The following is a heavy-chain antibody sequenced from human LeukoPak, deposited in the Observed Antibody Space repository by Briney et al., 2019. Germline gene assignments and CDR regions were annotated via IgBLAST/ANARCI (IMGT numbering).Heavy chain of an antibody. CDR2: IWYDGSNK. D-gene: IGHD3-22*01. CDR1: GFTFSSYG. Sequence: GGSLRLSCAASGFTFSSYGMHWVRQAPGKGLEWVAVIWYDGSNKYYADSVKGRFTISRDNSKNTLYLQMNSLRAEDTAVYYCVRERDYDSSGYYVFGYWGQGTLVTVSS. J-gene: IGHJ4*02. V-gene: IGHV3-33*01. CDR3: VRERDYDSSGYYVFGY.